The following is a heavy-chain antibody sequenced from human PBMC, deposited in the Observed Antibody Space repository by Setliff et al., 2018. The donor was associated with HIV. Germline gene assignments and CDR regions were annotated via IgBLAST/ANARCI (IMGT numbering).Heavy chain of an antibody. CDR3: VRPRGDYGDDGMFFDL. D-gene: IGHD4-17*01. CDR1: GGSFSGYY. CDR2: INHSGST. Sequence: PSETLSLTCAVYGGSFSGYYWSWIRQPPGKGLEWIGEINHSGSTNYNPSLKSRVTISVDTSKNQFSLKLSSVTAADTAVYYCVRPRGDYGDDGMFFDLWGQGTLVTVSS. V-gene: IGHV4-34*01. J-gene: IGHJ4*02.